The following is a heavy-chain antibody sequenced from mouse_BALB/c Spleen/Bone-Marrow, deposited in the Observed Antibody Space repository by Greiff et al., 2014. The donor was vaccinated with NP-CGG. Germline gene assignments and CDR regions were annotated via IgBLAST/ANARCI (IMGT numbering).Heavy chain of an antibody. D-gene: IGHD1-1*01. CDR1: GFNIKDTY. Sequence: VQLQQPGAELVKPGASVKLSCTASGFNIKDTYMHWVQQRPEQGLEWIGRIDPANGNTKYEPKVQGRATITADTSSNKVYLQLSILSAEAAAVYYCGIYYVGSSGFAYWGQGTLVTVSA. V-gene: IGHV14-3*02. J-gene: IGHJ3*01. CDR2: IDPANGNT. CDR3: GIYYVGSSGFAY.